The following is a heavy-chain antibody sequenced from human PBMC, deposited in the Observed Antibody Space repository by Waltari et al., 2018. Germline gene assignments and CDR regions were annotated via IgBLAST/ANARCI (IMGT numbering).Heavy chain of an antibody. J-gene: IGHJ5*02. Sequence: QVQLVQSGAEVKKLGSSVKVSCKTTGGTFSSYAIRWVRQAPGQGLGWLARIIPFFGTPNCAQKFQSRVAMTADKSTSTAYMEVSSLRSEDTAVYYCARDPSPWGQGTLVTVSS. CDR1: GGTFSSYA. V-gene: IGHV1-69*08. CDR2: IIPFFGTP. CDR3: ARDPSP.